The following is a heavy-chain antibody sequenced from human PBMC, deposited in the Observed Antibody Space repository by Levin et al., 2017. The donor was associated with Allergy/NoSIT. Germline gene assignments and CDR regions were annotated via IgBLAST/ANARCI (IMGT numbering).Heavy chain of an antibody. CDR3: TTFLSNTAMVSDY. CDR1: GFTFSNAW. V-gene: IGHV3-15*01. D-gene: IGHD5-18*01. J-gene: IGHJ4*02. CDR2: IKSKTDGGTT. Sequence: GGSLRLSCAASGFTFSNAWMSWVRQAPGKGLEWVGRIKSKTDGGTTDYAAPVKGRFTISRDDSKNTLYLQMNSLKTEDTAVYYCTTFLSNTAMVSDYWGQGTLVTVSS.